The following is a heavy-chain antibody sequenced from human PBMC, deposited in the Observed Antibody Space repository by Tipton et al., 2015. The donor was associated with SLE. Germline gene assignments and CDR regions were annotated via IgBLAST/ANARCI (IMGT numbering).Heavy chain of an antibody. CDR3: ARAIDCSRGNCFSSLDS. V-gene: IGHV4-59*02. J-gene: IGHJ4*02. Sequence: TLSLTCTVSDGSVSSHYWSWIRPPPGKRLDWIGFISYSGSADYSPSLKSRVSISIDTSKNQFSLKLTSVTAADTAVYYCARAIDCSRGNCFSSLDSWGQGTLVAVSS. D-gene: IGHD2-15*01. CDR1: DGSVSSHY. CDR2: ISYSGSA.